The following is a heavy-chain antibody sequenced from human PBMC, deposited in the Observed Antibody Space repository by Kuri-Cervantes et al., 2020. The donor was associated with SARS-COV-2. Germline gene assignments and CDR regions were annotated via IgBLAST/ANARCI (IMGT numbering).Heavy chain of an antibody. CDR2: ISYDGNNK. CDR3: AKSDGILMIYATRAAFDH. J-gene: IGHJ4*02. V-gene: IGHV3-30*18. Sequence: GESLKISCAVSGFTFTSHAMHWVRQAPGSGLEWVALISYDGNNKFYADSVKGRFTISRDNSKNTLYLQMNSLRAEDTAIYYCAKSDGILMIYATRAAFDHWGQGSLVTVSS. CDR1: GFTFTSHA. D-gene: IGHD2-8*01.